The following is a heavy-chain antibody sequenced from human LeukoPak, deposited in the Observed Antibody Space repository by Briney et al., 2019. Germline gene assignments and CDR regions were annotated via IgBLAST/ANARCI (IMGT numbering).Heavy chain of an antibody. CDR1: VYTFTGYY. D-gene: IGHD3-22*01. V-gene: IGHV1-2*02. Sequence: ASVKVSCKASVYTFTGYYIHWVRQAPGQGLEWMGWINPNTGGTNYAQKSQGRVTMTRDMSISTAYMELSRLRSDDTALYYCARGQLYYFESSGYNWFDPWGQGTLVTVSS. J-gene: IGHJ5*02. CDR2: INPNTGGT. CDR3: ARGQLYYFESSGYNWFDP.